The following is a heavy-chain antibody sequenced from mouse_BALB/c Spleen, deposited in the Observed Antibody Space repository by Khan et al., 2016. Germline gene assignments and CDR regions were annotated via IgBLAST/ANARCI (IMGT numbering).Heavy chain of an antibody. CDR1: GYTFTDYE. V-gene: IGHV1-15*01. CDR2: IDPETGGT. D-gene: IGHD4-1*02. Sequence: QVRLQQSGAELVRPGASVTLSCKASGYTFTDYEMHWVKQTPVHGLEWIGAIDPETGGTAYNQKFKGKATLTADKSSSTAYMELRSLTSEDSAVYYCTRSTFDYWGQGTTLTVSS. J-gene: IGHJ2*01. CDR3: TRSTFDY.